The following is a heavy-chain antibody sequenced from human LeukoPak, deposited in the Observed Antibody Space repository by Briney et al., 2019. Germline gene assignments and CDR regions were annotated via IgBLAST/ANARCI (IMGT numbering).Heavy chain of an antibody. CDR2: ISGSGGNT. D-gene: IGHD6-19*01. CDR1: GFTFNYHA. V-gene: IGHV3-23*01. CDR3: AKGPLIEVAGTTWDH. Sequence: PGGSLRLSCAASGFTFNYHAMGWVRQTPGKGLEWISAISGSGGNTYYADSVKGRFTISRDNSKNTLFLQMNSLRAEDTAVYYCAKGPLIEVAGTTWDHWGQGILVIVSS. J-gene: IGHJ4*02.